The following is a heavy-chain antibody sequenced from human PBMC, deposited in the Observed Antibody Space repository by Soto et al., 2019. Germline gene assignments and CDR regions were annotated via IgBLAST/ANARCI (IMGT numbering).Heavy chain of an antibody. D-gene: IGHD3-3*01. V-gene: IGHV1-69*01. Sequence: QVQLVQSGAEVKKPGSSVTVSCRASGGTFPNSAISWVRQAPGQGLEWLGGYIPIFGMANSAQKFLGRVIITADESTSTSYMELNSLRSEDTAIYYCASAKGADFGSGNHYCMDVWGQGTTVTVSS. CDR3: ASAKGADFGSGNHYCMDV. CDR2: YIPIFGMA. J-gene: IGHJ6*02. CDR1: GGTFPNSA.